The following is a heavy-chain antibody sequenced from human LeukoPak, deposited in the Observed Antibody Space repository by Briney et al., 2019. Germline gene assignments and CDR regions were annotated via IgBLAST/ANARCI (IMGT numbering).Heavy chain of an antibody. CDR2: INHSGST. CDR3: ARQEVYCSSTSCYARGYSYGTFFDY. Sequence: SETLSLTCAVYGGSFGGYYWSWIRQPPGKGLEWIGEINHSGSTNYNPSLKSRVTISVDTSKNQFSLKLSSVTAADTAVYYCARQEVYCSSTSCYARGYSYGTFFDYWGQGTLVTVSS. J-gene: IGHJ4*02. D-gene: IGHD2-2*01. V-gene: IGHV4-34*01. CDR1: GGSFGGYY.